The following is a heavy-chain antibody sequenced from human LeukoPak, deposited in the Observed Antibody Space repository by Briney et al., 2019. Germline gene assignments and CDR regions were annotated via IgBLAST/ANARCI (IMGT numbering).Heavy chain of an antibody. D-gene: IGHD3-10*01. V-gene: IGHV4-59*01. Sequence: SETLSLTCTVSGGSISSYYWSWIRQPPGKGLEWNGYIYYSGSTNYNPSLKSRVTISVDTSKNQFSLKLSSVTAADTAVYYCARQITMVRGVINAFDIWGQGTMVTVSS. CDR3: ARQITMVRGVINAFDI. CDR2: IYYSGST. J-gene: IGHJ3*02. CDR1: GGSISSYY.